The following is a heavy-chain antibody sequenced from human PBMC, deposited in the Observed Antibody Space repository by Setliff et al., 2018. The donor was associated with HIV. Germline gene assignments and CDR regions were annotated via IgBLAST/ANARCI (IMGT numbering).Heavy chain of an antibody. CDR1: GGTFSSYG. Sequence: ASVKVSCKASGGTFSSYGINWVRQAPGQGLEWLGVINPSGGSTWYAQKFQGRVTMTGDTSTNTLYMELTSLRAEDTALYYCAKLDYYDYSGSWARKSAIDFWGRGTMVTVSS. CDR3: AKLDYYDYSGSWARKSAIDF. J-gene: IGHJ3*01. V-gene: IGHV1-46*01. CDR2: INPSGGST. D-gene: IGHD3-22*01.